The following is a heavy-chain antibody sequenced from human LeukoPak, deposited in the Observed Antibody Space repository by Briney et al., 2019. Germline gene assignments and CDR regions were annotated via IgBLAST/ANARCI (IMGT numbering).Heavy chain of an antibody. V-gene: IGHV1-2*02. CDR3: ARDRAVLDYDILTGYYEY. CDR2: INPNSGGT. CDR1: GYTFTGYY. Sequence: ASVKVSCKASGYTFTGYYMHWVRQAPGQGLEWMGWINPNSGGTNYAQKFQGRVTMTRDTSISTAYMELSRLRSDDTAVYYCARDRAVLDYDILTGYYEYWGQGTLVTVSS. J-gene: IGHJ4*02. D-gene: IGHD3-9*01.